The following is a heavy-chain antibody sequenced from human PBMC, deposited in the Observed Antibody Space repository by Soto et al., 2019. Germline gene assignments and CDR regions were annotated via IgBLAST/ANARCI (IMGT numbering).Heavy chain of an antibody. CDR2: ISGSGGST. Sequence: GGSLRLSCAASGFTFSSYAMSWVRQAPGKGLEWVSAISGSGGSTYYADSVKGRFTISRDNSKNTLYLQMNSLRAEDTAVYYCAKSGSGYFMVPYYFDYWGQGTLVTVSS. CDR3: AKSGSGYFMVPYYFDY. CDR1: GFTFSSYA. D-gene: IGHD3-22*01. J-gene: IGHJ4*02. V-gene: IGHV3-23*01.